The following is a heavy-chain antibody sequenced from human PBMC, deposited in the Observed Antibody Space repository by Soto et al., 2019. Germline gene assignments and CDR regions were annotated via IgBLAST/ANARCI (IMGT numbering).Heavy chain of an antibody. J-gene: IGHJ6*02. V-gene: IGHV3-30-3*01. CDR3: ARDENGGSWNDYYYYGMDV. CDR1: GFTFSSYA. D-gene: IGHD2-15*01. CDR2: ISYDGSNK. Sequence: PGGSLRLSCAASGFTFSSYAMHWVRQAPGKGLEWVAVISYDGSNKYYADSVKGRFTISRDNSKNTLYLQMNSLRAEDTAVYYCARDENGGSWNDYYYYGMDVWGQGTTVTVPS.